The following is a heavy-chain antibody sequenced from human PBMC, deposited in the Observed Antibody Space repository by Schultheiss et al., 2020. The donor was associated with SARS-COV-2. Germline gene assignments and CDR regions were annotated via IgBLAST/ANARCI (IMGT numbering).Heavy chain of an antibody. V-gene: IGHV4-61*02. CDR1: GGSISSGSYY. Sequence: LRLSCTVSGGSISSGSYYWSWIRQPAGKGLEWIGRIYTSGSTNYNPSLKSRVTISVDTSKNQFSLKLSSVTAADTAVYYCARRAAADNYAFDIWGQGTMVTVSS. CDR2: IYTSGST. CDR3: ARRAAADNYAFDI. D-gene: IGHD6-13*01. J-gene: IGHJ3*02.